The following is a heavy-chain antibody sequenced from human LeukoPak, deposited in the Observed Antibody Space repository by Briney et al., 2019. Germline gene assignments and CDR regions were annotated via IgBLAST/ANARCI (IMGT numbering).Heavy chain of an antibody. J-gene: IGHJ2*01. Sequence: RSDTLSLTRDVSDDSLSSYYWNWVREPPGKGREGRRFIYYSGNTNYKHSRKSRVTTSLDTSKTQFSLNLSAVTAANTPVYYFARKSLRSWHFEIWGGGTLVTVSS. CDR2: IYYSGNT. V-gene: IGHV4-59*07. CDR3: ARKSLRSWHFEI. D-gene: IGHD5-24*01. CDR1: DDSLSSYY.